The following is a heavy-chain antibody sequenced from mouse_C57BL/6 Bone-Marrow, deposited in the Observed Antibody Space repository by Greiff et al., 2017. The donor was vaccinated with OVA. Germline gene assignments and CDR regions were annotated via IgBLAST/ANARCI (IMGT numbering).Heavy chain of an antibody. Sequence: EVKVEESGGGLVQPGGSMKLSCVASGFTFSNYWMNWVRQSPEKGLEWVAQIRLKSDNYATHYAESVKGRFTISRDDSKSSVYLQMTNLRAEDTGIYYCTRNYGSTRYFDVWGSGTTVTVSS. CDR3: TRNYGSTRYFDV. J-gene: IGHJ1*01. CDR1: GFTFSNYW. V-gene: IGHV6-3*01. D-gene: IGHD1-1*01. CDR2: IRLKSDNYAT.